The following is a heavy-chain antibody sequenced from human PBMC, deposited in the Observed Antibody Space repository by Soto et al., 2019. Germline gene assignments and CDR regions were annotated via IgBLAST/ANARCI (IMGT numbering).Heavy chain of an antibody. D-gene: IGHD6-13*01. J-gene: IGHJ2*01. CDR3: TRRIEAATGTGGYFDL. V-gene: IGHV3-73*02. Sequence: EVQLVESGGGLVQPGGSLKLSCAASGFTFSGSAMHWVRQASGKGLEWVGRIRSKANSYATAYAASVKGRFTISRDDSEXPAYLQMNSLNTEDTAVYYCTRRIEAATGTGGYFDLWGRGTLVTVAS. CDR2: IRSKANSYAT. CDR1: GFTFSGSA.